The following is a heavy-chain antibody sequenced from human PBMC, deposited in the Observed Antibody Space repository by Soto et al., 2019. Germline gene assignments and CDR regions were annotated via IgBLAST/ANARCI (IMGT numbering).Heavy chain of an antibody. Sequence: QITLKESGPTLVKPTQTLTLTCMFSGFSLSTSGVGVGWIRQPPGKALEWLALIYWDDDKRYSPSLKSRLTITKDTPKNQVVLTMTNMDPVDTATYYCARRQRRQQLAYHYYGMDVWGQGTTVTVSS. CDR3: ARRQRRQQLAYHYYGMDV. V-gene: IGHV2-5*02. J-gene: IGHJ6*02. D-gene: IGHD6-13*01. CDR2: IYWDDDK. CDR1: GFSLSTSGVG.